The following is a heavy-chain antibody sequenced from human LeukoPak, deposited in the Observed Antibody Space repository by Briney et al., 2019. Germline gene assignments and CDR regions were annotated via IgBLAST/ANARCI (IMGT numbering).Heavy chain of an antibody. J-gene: IGHJ4*02. CDR1: GLPFTTYA. V-gene: IGHV3-23*01. CDR2: ISSTGYTT. Sequence: GGSLRLSCAASGLPFTTYAMNWVRQAPGKGLEWVSVISSTGYTTYYADSVKDRFTVSRDNSQNTLYLQMNSLRAEDTAVYYFAKRRNSSACAFDYCGQGTLVTVSS. CDR3: AKRRNSSACAFDY. D-gene: IGHD1-14*01.